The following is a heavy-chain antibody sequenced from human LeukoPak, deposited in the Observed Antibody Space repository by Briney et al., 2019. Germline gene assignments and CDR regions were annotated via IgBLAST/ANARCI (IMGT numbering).Heavy chain of an antibody. CDR3: AREKAQEPGFGEFYYYYYYMDV. CDR1: GGSISSYY. V-gene: IGHV4-4*07. CDR2: IYTSGST. Sequence: PSETLSLTCTVSGGSISSYYWSWIRQPAGKGLEWIGRIYTSGSTNYNPSLKSRVTMSVDTSKNQFSLKLSSVTAADTAVYYCAREKAQEPGFGEFYYYYYYMDVWGKGTTVTISS. J-gene: IGHJ6*03. D-gene: IGHD3-10*01.